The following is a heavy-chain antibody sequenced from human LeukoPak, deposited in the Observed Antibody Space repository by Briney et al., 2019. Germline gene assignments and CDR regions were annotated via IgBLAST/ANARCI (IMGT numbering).Heavy chain of an antibody. J-gene: IGHJ6*02. Sequence: SQTLSLTCTVSGGSISSGGYYWSWIRQHPGKGLGWIGYIYYSGSTYYNPSLKSRVTISVDTSKNQFSLKLSSVTAADTAVYYCARGRYSGSYYASDYYYYGMDVWGQGTTVTVSS. D-gene: IGHD1-26*01. CDR1: GGSISSGGYY. V-gene: IGHV4-31*03. CDR3: ARGRYSGSYYASDYYYYGMDV. CDR2: IYYSGST.